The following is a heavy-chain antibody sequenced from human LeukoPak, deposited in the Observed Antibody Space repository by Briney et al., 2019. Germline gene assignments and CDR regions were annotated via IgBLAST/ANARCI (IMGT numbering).Heavy chain of an antibody. CDR3: ARVSRDYGDLDS. Sequence: GGSLRLSCAASGFTFRNHAMNWVRQAPGKGLEWVSSITYSSRYIYYADSVKGRFISSRDNTQNSLYLQMNSLRAEDTAVYYCARVSRDYGDLDSWGQGTLVTVSS. V-gene: IGHV3-21*01. CDR1: GFTFRNHA. D-gene: IGHD4-17*01. J-gene: IGHJ4*02. CDR2: ITYSSRYI.